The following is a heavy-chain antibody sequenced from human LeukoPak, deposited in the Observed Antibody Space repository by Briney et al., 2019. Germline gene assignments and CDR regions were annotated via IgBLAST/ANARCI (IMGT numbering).Heavy chain of an antibody. CDR1: GGSTSTGNYY. Sequence: SETLSLTCTVSGGSTSTGNYYWGWIRQPPGKGLEWIGSVYYSGSPYYNPSLKNRVIISADTSKNQFSLKLSSVTAADTAVYYCARLPSITMIHENPKWGQGTLVTVSS. J-gene: IGHJ4*02. CDR3: ARLPSITMIHENPK. V-gene: IGHV4-39*01. D-gene: IGHD3-22*01. CDR2: VYYSGSP.